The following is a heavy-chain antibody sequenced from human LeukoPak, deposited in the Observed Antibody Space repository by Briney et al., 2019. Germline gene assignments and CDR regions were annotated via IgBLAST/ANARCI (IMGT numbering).Heavy chain of an antibody. CDR3: AKDGGNTWYGGYYFYYYMDV. J-gene: IGHJ6*03. CDR2: ISTSSSYI. CDR1: GFTFSSYS. Sequence: GGSLRLSCAAYGFTFSSYSMNWVRQAPGKGLEWVSFISTSSSYIYYADSVKGRFTISRDNSKNTLYLQMNSLRAEDTAVYYCAKDGGNTWYGGYYFYYYMDVWGKGTTVTISS. V-gene: IGHV3-21*01. D-gene: IGHD6-13*01.